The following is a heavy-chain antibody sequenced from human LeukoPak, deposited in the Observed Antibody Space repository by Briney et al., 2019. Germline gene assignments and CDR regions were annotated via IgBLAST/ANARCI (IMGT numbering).Heavy chain of an antibody. D-gene: IGHD1-26*01. V-gene: IGHV4-39*01. J-gene: IGHJ4*02. CDR2: IYYSGST. CDR1: GGSISSSSYY. Sequence: SETLSLTCTVSGGSISSSSYYWGWIRQPPGKGLEWIGSIYYSGSTYYNPSLKSRVTISVDTSKNQFSLKLSSVTAADTAVYYCASLYSGSYFFDYWGQGTLVTVSS. CDR3: ASLYSGSYFFDY.